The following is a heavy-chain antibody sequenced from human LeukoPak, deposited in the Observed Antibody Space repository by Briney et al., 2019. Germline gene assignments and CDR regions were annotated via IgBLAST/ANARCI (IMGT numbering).Heavy chain of an antibody. J-gene: IGHJ4*02. CDR1: GYTFTGYY. Sequence: ASVKVSCKASGYTFTGYYMHWVRHAPGQGLEWMGWINPNTGGTNYAQKFQGRVTMTRDTSIRTAYMELSSLRSDDTAMYYCARDVLLAVPALDYWGQGTLVTVSS. D-gene: IGHD6-19*01. V-gene: IGHV1-2*02. CDR3: ARDVLLAVPALDY. CDR2: INPNTGGT.